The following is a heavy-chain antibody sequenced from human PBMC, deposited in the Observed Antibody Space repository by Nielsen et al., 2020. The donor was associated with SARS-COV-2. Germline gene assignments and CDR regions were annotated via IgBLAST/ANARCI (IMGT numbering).Heavy chain of an antibody. CDR1: GYTFTSYG. CDR2: ISAYNGNT. J-gene: IGHJ6*02. D-gene: IGHD3-3*01. Sequence: ASVKVSCKASGYTFTSYGIGWVRQAPGQGLEWMGWISAYNGNTNYAQKLQGRVTMTTDTSTSTAYMELRSLRSDDTAVYYCARDLIARFLEWPATPRNSYYYYYGMDVWGQGTTVTVSS. CDR3: ARDLIARFLEWPATPRNSYYYYYGMDV. V-gene: IGHV1-18*01.